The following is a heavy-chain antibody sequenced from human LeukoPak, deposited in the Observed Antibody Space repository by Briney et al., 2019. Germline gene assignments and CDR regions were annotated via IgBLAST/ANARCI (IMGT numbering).Heavy chain of an antibody. D-gene: IGHD1-14*01. J-gene: IGHJ6*04. CDR3: ARDPSLNL. CDR2: TRNKANSYTT. Sequence: GGSLRLSCVASGFTFSDHYMDWVRQAPEKGLEWVGRTRNKANSYTTEYAASVKGRFTISRDDSKNSLCLEMNSLKTEDTAVYYCARDPSLNLWGKGTTVTVSS. V-gene: IGHV3-72*01. CDR1: GFTFSDHY.